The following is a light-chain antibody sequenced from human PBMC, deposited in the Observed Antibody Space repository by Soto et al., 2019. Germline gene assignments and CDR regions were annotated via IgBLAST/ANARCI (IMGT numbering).Light chain of an antibody. CDR2: EVN. CDR3: CSHVGGSSPQWV. J-gene: IGLJ3*02. CDR1: SNDVGGYNL. Sequence: QSALTQPASVSGSPGQSITISCTGTSNDVGGYNLVSWFQQHPGKAPKLMISEVNKRPSGVSNRFSGSKSANMASLTISGLQAEDEADYYCCSHVGGSSPQWVFGGGTQLTVL. V-gene: IGLV2-23*02.